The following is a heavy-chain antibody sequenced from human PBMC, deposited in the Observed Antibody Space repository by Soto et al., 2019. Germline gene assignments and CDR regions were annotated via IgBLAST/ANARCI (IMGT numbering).Heavy chain of an antibody. CDR1: SGTISSSNW. J-gene: IGHJ5*02. D-gene: IGHD2-15*01. CDR2: INQSGSP. V-gene: IGHV4-4*02. Sequence: QVQLQESGPGLVKPSGTLSLTCAVSSGTISSSNWWTWVRPPPGEGLEWIGEINQSGSPNYNPSLRSRVTIAVDKSTSQFFLKLSSVTAADTDIYYCAGLGMVAAHREFDPWGQGTLVTVSS. CDR3: AGLGMVAAHREFDP.